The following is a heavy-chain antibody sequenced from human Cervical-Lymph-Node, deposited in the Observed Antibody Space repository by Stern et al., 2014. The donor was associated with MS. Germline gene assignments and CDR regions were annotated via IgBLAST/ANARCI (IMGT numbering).Heavy chain of an antibody. CDR2: ISRTGTTI. D-gene: IGHD2-2*01. Sequence: EMQLVESGGGLVQPGGSLRLSCAASGFTFSTYSMNWVRQAPGKGLQWVSYISRTGTTIYYADSVKGRFTISRDNAKNSLYLQMNSLSAEDTAVYYCARDHVVPGVILSNFDYWGQGTLVTVSS. CDR3: ARDHVVPGVILSNFDY. J-gene: IGHJ4*02. V-gene: IGHV3-48*01. CDR1: GFTFSTYS.